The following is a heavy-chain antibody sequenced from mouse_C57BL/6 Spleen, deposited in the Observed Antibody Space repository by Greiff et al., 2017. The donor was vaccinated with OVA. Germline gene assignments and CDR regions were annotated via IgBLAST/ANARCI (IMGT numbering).Heavy chain of an antibody. Sequence: QVQLKQPGAELVRPGSSVKLSCKASGYTFTSYWMHWVKQRPIQGLEWIGNIDPSDSETHYNQKFKDKATLTVDKSSSTAYMQLSSLTSEDSAVYYCARSSYSNYYFDYWGQGTTLTVSS. J-gene: IGHJ2*01. V-gene: IGHV1-52*01. D-gene: IGHD2-5*01. CDR3: ARSSYSNYYFDY. CDR2: IDPSDSET. CDR1: GYTFTSYW.